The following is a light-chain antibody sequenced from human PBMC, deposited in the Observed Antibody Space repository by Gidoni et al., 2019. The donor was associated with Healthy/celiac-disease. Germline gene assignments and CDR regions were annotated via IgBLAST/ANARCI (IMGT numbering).Light chain of an antibody. CDR3: QQSYSTSCT. V-gene: IGKV1-39*01. CDR2: AAS. J-gene: IGKJ3*01. CDR1: QSISSY. Sequence: DIQMTQSPSSLSASVGDRVTITCRASQSISSYLNWYQQKPGKAPKLLIYAASSLQSGVPSRFSGSGSGTDFTLTISSLQPEDFATYYCQQSYSTSCTFDPGTKVDIK.